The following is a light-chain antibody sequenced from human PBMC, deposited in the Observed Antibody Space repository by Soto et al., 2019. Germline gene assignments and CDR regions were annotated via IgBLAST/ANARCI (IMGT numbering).Light chain of an antibody. Sequence: QSVLTQPPSVSGAPGQRVTISCTGSSSNIGAGYDVHWYQQLPGTAPKLLIYGNSNRPSGVPDRFSGSKSGTSASPAITGLQAEDEADYYCQSYDNSLSGSGVFGTGTKVTVL. V-gene: IGLV1-40*01. CDR2: GNS. J-gene: IGLJ1*01. CDR1: SSNIGAGYD. CDR3: QSYDNSLSGSGV.